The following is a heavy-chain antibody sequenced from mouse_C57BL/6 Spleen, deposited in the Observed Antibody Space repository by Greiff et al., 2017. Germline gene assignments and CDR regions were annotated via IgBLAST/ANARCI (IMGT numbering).Heavy chain of an antibody. J-gene: IGHJ3*01. CDR3: AREGYGSSVAD. CDR2: IHPNSGST. CDR1: GYTFTSYW. D-gene: IGHD1-1*01. Sequence: QVQLQQPGAELVKPGASVTLSCKASGYTFTSYWMHWVKQRSGQGLEWIGMIHPNSGSTNYNEKFKSKATLTVDKSSSTAYVQLSSLTSEDSAVYYCAREGYGSSVADWGQGTMVTVST. V-gene: IGHV1-64*01.